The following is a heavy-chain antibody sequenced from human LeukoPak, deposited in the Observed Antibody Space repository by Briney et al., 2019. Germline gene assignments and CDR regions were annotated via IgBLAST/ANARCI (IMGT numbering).Heavy chain of an antibody. V-gene: IGHV4-38-2*02. J-gene: IGHJ4*02. CDR1: GYSISSGYY. Sequence: PSETLSLTCTVSGYSISSGYYWGWIRQPPGKGLEWIGSISHSGSTYYNWSLKSRVTISVDTSKNQFSLRLSSVTAADTAVYYCARFGNNNGGTYPPGGYWGQGTLVTVSS. CDR2: ISHSGST. CDR3: ARFGNNNGGTYPPGGY. D-gene: IGHD1-26*01.